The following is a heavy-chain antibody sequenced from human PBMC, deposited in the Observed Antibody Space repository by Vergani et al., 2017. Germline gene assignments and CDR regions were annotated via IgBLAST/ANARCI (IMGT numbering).Heavy chain of an antibody. Sequence: EVQLVQSGAEVKKPGESLKISCKGSGYSFTSYWIGWVRQMPGKGLEWMGIIYPGDSDTRYSPSFQGQVTISADKSISTAYLQWSSLKASDTAMYYCERQDVSYDSSRGGWYFDLWGRGTLVTVSS. V-gene: IGHV5-51*01. J-gene: IGHJ2*01. D-gene: IGHD3-22*01. CDR1: GYSFTSYW. CDR3: ERQDVSYDSSRGGWYFDL. CDR2: IYPGDSDT.